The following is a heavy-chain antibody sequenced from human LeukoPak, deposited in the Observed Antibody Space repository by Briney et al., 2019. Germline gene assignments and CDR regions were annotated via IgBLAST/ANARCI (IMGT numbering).Heavy chain of an antibody. CDR1: GFTFSSYA. Sequence: PGGSLRLSCAASGFTFSSYAMSWVRQAPGKGLEWVSAISGSGGSTYYADSVKGRFTISRDNSKNTLYLQMNSLRAEDTAVYYCAKVSGNPTVTTPSFDYWGQGTLVTVSS. D-gene: IGHD4-17*01. CDR3: AKVSGNPTVTTPSFDY. V-gene: IGHV3-23*01. CDR2: ISGSGGST. J-gene: IGHJ4*02.